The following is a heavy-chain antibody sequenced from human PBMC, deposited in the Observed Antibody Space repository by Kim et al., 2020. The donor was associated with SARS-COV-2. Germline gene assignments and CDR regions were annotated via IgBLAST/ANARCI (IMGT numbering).Heavy chain of an antibody. CDR1: GYTFTSYG. D-gene: IGHD4-17*01. V-gene: IGHV1-18*01. J-gene: IGHJ3*02. Sequence: ASVKVSCKASGYTFTSYGISWVRQAPGQGLEWMGWISAYNGNTNYAQKLQGRVTMTTDTSTSTAYMELRSLRSDDTAVYYCARVSPWQLYGDYPRFPFIDAFDIWGQGTMVTVSS. CDR2: ISAYNGNT. CDR3: ARVSPWQLYGDYPRFPFIDAFDI.